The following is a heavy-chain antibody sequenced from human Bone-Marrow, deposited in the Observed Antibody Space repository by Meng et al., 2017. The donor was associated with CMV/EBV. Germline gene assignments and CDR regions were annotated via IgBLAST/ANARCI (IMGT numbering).Heavy chain of an antibody. V-gene: IGHV3-48*03. J-gene: IGHJ6*01. Sequence: GESLKISCAASGFTFSSYAMNWVRQAPGKGLEWISTISRSGSNTYYADSVKGRFTISRDNAKNSLYLQMHSLRADDTAVYYCARQQLVPPYYHYGMDVWGQGTTVTVSS. CDR2: ISRSGSNT. CDR1: GFTFSSYA. D-gene: IGHD6-13*01. CDR3: ARQQLVPPYYHYGMDV.